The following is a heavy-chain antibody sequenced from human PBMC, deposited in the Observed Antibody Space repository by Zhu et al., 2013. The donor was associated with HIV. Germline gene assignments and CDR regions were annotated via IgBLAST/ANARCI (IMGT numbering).Heavy chain of an antibody. CDR2: IVVGSGNT. Sequence: QMQLVQSGPEVRKPGTSVKVSCKTSGFTFTNSAVQWVRQTRGQRLEWIGWIVVGSGNTNFAQKFHERVTISRDVSTSTVHLELRSLRSDDTAVYYCARSTAARRRVYGWFDSWGQGTLVTVSS. J-gene: IGHJ5*01. CDR1: GFTFTNSA. D-gene: IGHD6-6*01. CDR3: ARSTAARRRVYGWFDS. V-gene: IGHV1-58*01.